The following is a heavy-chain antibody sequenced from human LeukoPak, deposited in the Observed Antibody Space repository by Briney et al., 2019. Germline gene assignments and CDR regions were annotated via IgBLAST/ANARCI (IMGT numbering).Heavy chain of an antibody. D-gene: IGHD3-22*01. CDR3: AKGMYYYDSSGYSSPIDY. Sequence: PGGSLRLSCAVFGLNYNNAWMSWVRQAPGKGLEWVGRIKSKGRGGTTEYAAPVKGRFTISRDNSKNSLYLQINSLRTEDTALYYCAKGMYYYDSSGYSSPIDYWGQGTLVTVSS. CDR1: GLNYNNAW. CDR2: IKSKGRGGTT. J-gene: IGHJ4*02. V-gene: IGHV3-15*05.